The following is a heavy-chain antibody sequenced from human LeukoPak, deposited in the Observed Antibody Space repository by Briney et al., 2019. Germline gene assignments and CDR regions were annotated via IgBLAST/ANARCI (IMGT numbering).Heavy chain of an antibody. CDR3: ERAQIKDSTWSYFDY. Sequence: GESLRLSCAASGFTFSSYAMSWVRQAPGKGLEWVSTIDSSAGSPDYADSVKGRFTISRDNSKNTLYLQMNSLRAEDTAVYYCERAQIKDSTWSYFDYWGQGTLVTVSS. D-gene: IGHD6-13*01. V-gene: IGHV3-23*01. J-gene: IGHJ4*02. CDR2: IDSSAGSP. CDR1: GFTFSSYA.